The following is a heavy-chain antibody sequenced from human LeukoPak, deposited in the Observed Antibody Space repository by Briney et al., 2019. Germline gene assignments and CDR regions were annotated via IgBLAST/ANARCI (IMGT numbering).Heavy chain of an antibody. V-gene: IGHV3-21*01. CDR1: GFTFSSYN. CDR2: ISSSSSYI. CDR3: ARGPMVRGVIISFFDY. J-gene: IGHJ4*02. Sequence: PGGSLRLSCAASGFTFSSYNMNWVRQAPGERLEWVSSISSSSSYIYYADSVKGRFTISRDDAKNSLFLQMNSLRAEDTAVYYCARGPMVRGVIISFFDYWGQGTLVTVSS. D-gene: IGHD3-10*01.